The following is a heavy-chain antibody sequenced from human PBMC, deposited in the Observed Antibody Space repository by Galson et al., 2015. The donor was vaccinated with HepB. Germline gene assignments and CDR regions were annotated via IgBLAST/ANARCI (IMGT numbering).Heavy chain of an antibody. CDR1: GFTFSSYG. CDR3: AKDVGYDFWSGYPFDY. Sequence: SLRLSCAASGFTFSSYGMHRVRQAPGMGLEWVSAISGSGRSTYYADSVKGRFTISKDNSKNTLYLQMNSLRAEDTAIYYCAKDVGYDFWSGYPFDYWGQGTLVTVSS. V-gene: IGHV3-23*01. D-gene: IGHD3-3*01. J-gene: IGHJ4*02. CDR2: ISGSGRST.